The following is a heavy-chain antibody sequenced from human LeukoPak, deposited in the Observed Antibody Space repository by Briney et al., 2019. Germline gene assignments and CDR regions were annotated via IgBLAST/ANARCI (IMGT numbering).Heavy chain of an antibody. CDR2: IWYDGSNK. J-gene: IGHJ6*02. CDR3: ARDQYASGSYYLYYYYGMDV. CDR1: GFTISSYG. D-gene: IGHD3-10*01. Sequence: GRSLRLSCTASGFTISSYGMHWVRQAPGKGLEWVAVIWYDGSNKYYADSVKGRFTISRDNSKNTLYLQMNSLRAEDTAVYYCARDQYASGSYYLYYYYGMDVWGQGTTVTVSS. V-gene: IGHV3-33*01.